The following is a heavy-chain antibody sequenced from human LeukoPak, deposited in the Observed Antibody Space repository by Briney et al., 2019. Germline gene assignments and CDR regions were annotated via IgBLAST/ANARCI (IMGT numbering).Heavy chain of an antibody. Sequence: PSETLSLPCAVSGDSFSSHYWTWIRQSPGTGLEWIGYISHIGRTNYNPSLKSRVTISIDTSKNQFSLKLRSVTAADTAVYYCARDLVTVTKGFDIWGQGTMVSVSS. J-gene: IGHJ3*02. CDR3: ARDLVTVTKGFDI. V-gene: IGHV4-59*11. D-gene: IGHD4-17*01. CDR2: ISHIGRT. CDR1: GDSFSSHY.